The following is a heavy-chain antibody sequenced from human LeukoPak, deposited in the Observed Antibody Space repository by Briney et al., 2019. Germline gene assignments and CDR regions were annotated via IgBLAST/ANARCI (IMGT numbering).Heavy chain of an antibody. D-gene: IGHD2-15*01. V-gene: IGHV3-48*01. CDR1: GFTFSRYN. Sequence: GGSLRLSCAASGFTFSRYNTNWVRQAPGKGLEWISYISSRGSTIYYADSVKGRFTISRDNAKNSLYLQMNSLRADDTAVYYCATGGYCSGGTCYGAGWFDPWGQGTLVTVSS. CDR2: ISSRGSTI. CDR3: ATGGYCSGGTCYGAGWFDP. J-gene: IGHJ5*02.